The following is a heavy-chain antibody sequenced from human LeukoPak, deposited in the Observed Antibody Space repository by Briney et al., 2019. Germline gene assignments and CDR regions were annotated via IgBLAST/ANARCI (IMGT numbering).Heavy chain of an antibody. CDR1: GYTFTNYG. V-gene: IGHV1-18*01. CDR2: ISAYNGNT. D-gene: IGHD3-22*01. CDR3: ARDQGLYYYDSSGYGTIDY. J-gene: IGHJ4*02. Sequence: ASVKVSCKASGYTFTNYGLSWVRQAPGQGLEWMGWISAYNGNTNYAQKLQGRVTMTADTSTSTAYMELRSLRSDDTAVYYCARDQGLYYYDSSGYGTIDYWGQGTLVTVSS.